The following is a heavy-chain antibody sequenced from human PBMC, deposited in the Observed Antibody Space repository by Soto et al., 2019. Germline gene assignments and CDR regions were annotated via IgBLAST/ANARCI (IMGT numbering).Heavy chain of an antibody. CDR3: VRDSISGSYYFYYYGMDV. CDR1: GFSFSRYG. D-gene: IGHD1-26*01. J-gene: IGHJ6*02. V-gene: IGHV3-30*03. CDR2: ISYDGSKK. Sequence: QVQLVESGGGVVQPGRSLRLSCAASGFSFSRYGMHWVRQAPGKGLEWVAVISYDGSKKYDADSVKGRFTISRDNSKNTLYRQMNNLRAEDTAVYYCVRDSISGSYYFYYYGMDVWGLGTTVTVSS.